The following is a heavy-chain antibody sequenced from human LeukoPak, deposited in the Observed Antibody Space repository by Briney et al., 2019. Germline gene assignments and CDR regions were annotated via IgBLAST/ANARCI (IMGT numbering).Heavy chain of an antibody. Sequence: TSETLSLTCTVSGGSISSYYWSWIRQPPGKGLEWIGYIYYSGSTNCNPSLKSRVTISVDTSKNQFSLKLSSVTAADTAVYYCARGEGGYDPLGYWGQGTLVTVSS. CDR1: GGSISSYY. CDR3: ARGEGGYDPLGY. J-gene: IGHJ4*02. V-gene: IGHV4-59*01. CDR2: IYYSGST. D-gene: IGHD5-12*01.